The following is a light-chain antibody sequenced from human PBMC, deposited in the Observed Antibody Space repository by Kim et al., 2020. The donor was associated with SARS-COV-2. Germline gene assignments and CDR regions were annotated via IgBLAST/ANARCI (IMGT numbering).Light chain of an antibody. CDR1: RVRAYY. CDR2: GKN. Sequence: LGREDMAPCQGDRVRAYYASGYQRKPGQAPVLVIYGKNNRPSGIPDRFSGSSSGNTASLTITGAQAEDEADYYCNSRDSSGNHVVFGGGTQLTVL. CDR3: NSRDSSGNHVV. J-gene: IGLJ2*01. V-gene: IGLV3-19*01.